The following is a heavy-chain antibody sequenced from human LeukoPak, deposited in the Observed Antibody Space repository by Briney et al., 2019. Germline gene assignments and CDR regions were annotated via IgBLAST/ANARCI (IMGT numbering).Heavy chain of an antibody. CDR3: AKRPDGSGWYQMYY. V-gene: IGHV3-30*18. CDR1: GFTFSSYA. J-gene: IGHJ4*02. CDR2: ISYDGRNE. D-gene: IGHD6-19*01. Sequence: GGSLRLSCAASGFTFSSYAMHWVRQAPGKGPEWVATISYDGRNEHYSDSVKGRFTISRDNSKDTLFLQMDSLRAEDTAVYYCAKRPDGSGWYQMYYWGQGTLVTVSS.